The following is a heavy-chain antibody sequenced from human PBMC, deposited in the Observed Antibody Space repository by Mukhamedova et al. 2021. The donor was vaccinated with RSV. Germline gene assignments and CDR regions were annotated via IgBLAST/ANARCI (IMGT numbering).Heavy chain of an antibody. CDR3: ARGVGAAAD. J-gene: IGHJ4*02. V-gene: IGHV4-34*01. CDR2: INHSGST. D-gene: IGHD6-13*01. Sequence: WIGEINHSGSTNYNPSLKSRVTISVDTSKNQFSLKLSSVTAADTAVYYCARGVGAAADWGQGTLVTVS.